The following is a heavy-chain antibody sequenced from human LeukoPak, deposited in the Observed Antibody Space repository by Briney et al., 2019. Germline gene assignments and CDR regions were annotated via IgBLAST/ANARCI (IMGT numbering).Heavy chain of an antibody. Sequence: GGSLRLSCAASGFTFSSYAMHWVRQAPGKGLEWVAVISYDGSNKYYADSVKGRFTISRDNFKNTLYLQMNSLRAEDTAVYYCARPRSSSWYFKSWGQGTLVTVSS. CDR1: GFTFSSYA. CDR2: ISYDGSNK. J-gene: IGHJ4*02. CDR3: ARPRSSSWYFKS. V-gene: IGHV3-30*04. D-gene: IGHD6-13*01.